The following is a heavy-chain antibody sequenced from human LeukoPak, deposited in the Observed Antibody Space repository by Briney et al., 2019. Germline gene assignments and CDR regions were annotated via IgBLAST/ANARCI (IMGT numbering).Heavy chain of an antibody. J-gene: IGHJ4*02. CDR1: GFTFSSYE. CDR2: ISSSGSTI. CDR3: ARDRGYYDSSGYYYRGGYFDY. V-gene: IGHV3-48*03. Sequence: PGGSLRLSCAASGFTFSSYEMNWVRQAPGKGLEWVSYISSSGSTIYYADSVKGRFTISRDNAKNSLYLQMNSLRAEDTAVYYCARDRGYYDSSGYYYRGGYFDYWGQGTLVTVSS. D-gene: IGHD3-22*01.